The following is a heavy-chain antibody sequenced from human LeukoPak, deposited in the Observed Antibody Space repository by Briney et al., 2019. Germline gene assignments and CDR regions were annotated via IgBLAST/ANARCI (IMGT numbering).Heavy chain of an antibody. V-gene: IGHV2-70*11. CDR3: ARHASGELDY. CDR2: IDWDDDK. CDR1: GDSISPYYW. Sequence: TLSLTCTVAGDSISPYYWSWIRQPPGKALEWLARIDWDDDKYYSTSLKTRLTISKDTSKKQVVLTMTNMDPVDTATYYCARHASGELDYWGQGTLVTVSS. D-gene: IGHD1-26*01. J-gene: IGHJ4*02.